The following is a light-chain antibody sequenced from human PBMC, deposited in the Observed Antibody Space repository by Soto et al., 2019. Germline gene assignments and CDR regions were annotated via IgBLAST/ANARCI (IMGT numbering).Light chain of an antibody. J-gene: IGKJ2*01. CDR3: QQYDSSVYT. V-gene: IGKV1-5*03. Sequence: DIQMTQSPSTLSASVGDRVTITCRASQSISSWLAWYQQKPGKAPKLLIYRASRLGNGVPSRFSGRGSGTESTLTISSLQPDDFATYYCQQYDSSVYTCGQGTKLEIK. CDR2: RAS. CDR1: QSISSW.